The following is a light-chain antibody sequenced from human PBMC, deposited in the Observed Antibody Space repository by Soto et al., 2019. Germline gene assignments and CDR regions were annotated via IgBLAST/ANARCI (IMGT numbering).Light chain of an antibody. CDR2: SND. J-gene: IGLJ3*02. CDR3: ALWDDSLNGWV. Sequence: QSVLTQPPSASGTPGQRVTISCSGSSSNIGTNAVNWCQQLPGTAPRLLIYSNDQRPPGVPDRFSGSKSGTSASLGISGLQSEDEADYFCALWDDSLNGWVFGGGTKGTVL. V-gene: IGLV1-44*01. CDR1: SSNIGTNA.